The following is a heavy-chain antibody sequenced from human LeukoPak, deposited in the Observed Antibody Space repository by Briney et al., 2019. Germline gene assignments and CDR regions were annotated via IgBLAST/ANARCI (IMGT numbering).Heavy chain of an antibody. CDR1: GYTFTGYY. J-gene: IGHJ4*02. CDR3: ARGGCGDSAAPFDD. CDR2: INPNSGGT. D-gene: IGHD2-21*02. Sequence: ASVKVSCKASGYTFTGYYMHWVRQAPGQGLEWMGWINPNSGGTNYAQKFQGRVTMTRDTSTSTVYMELSSLRSEDTAVYYCARGGCGDSAAPFDDWGQGTLVPVSS. V-gene: IGHV1-2*02.